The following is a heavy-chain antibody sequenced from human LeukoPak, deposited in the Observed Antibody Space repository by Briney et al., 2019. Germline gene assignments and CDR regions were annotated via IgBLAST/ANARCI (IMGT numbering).Heavy chain of an antibody. CDR1: GYTFTGYY. Sequence: ASVKVSCKASGYTFTGYYMHWVRQAPGQGLEWMGRINPNSGGTNYAQKFQGRVTMTRDTSISTAYMELSRLRSDDTAVYYCASSSGPGDKYYYYMDVWGKGTTVTVSS. CDR2: INPNSGGT. CDR3: ASSSGPGDKYYYYMDV. J-gene: IGHJ6*03. V-gene: IGHV1-2*06. D-gene: IGHD3-10*01.